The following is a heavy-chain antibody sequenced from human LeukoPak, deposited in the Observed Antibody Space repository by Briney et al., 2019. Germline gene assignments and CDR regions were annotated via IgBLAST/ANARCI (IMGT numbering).Heavy chain of an antibody. Sequence: PSETLSLTCTVSGGSISSSSYYWGWIRQPPGKGLEWIGSIYYSGSTYYNPSLKSRVTISVDTSKNQFSLKLSSVTAADTAVYYCTIAAAGVGEFDYWAREPWSPSPQ. CDR2: IYYSGST. CDR3: TIAAAGVGEFDY. D-gene: IGHD6-13*01. CDR1: GGSISSSSYY. V-gene: IGHV4-39*01. J-gene: IGHJ4*02.